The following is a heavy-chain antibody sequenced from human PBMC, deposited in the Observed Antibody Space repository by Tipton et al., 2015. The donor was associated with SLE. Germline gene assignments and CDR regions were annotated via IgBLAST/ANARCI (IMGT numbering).Heavy chain of an antibody. CDR3: AKADYYGSGSSLDWFDP. J-gene: IGHJ5*02. CDR1: GLTFNSYA. Sequence: SLRLSCAASGLTFNSYAMSWVRQAPGKGLQWVSAISGSGDSTYYTDSVKGRFTISRDSSMNTVYLQMNSLRAEDTAVYYCAKADYYGSGSSLDWFDPWGQGTLVTVSS. D-gene: IGHD3-10*01. CDR2: ISGSGDST. V-gene: IGHV3-23*01.